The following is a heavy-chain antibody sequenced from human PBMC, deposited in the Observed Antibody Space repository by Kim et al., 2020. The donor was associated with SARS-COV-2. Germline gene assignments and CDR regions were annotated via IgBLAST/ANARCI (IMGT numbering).Heavy chain of an antibody. Sequence: ASVKGRFTISRDNSKNTLYLQMNSLRAEDTAVYYCAKDFPYYYGSGRFDPWGQGTLVTVSS. V-gene: IGHV3-23*01. D-gene: IGHD3-10*01. CDR3: AKDFPYYYGSGRFDP. J-gene: IGHJ5*02.